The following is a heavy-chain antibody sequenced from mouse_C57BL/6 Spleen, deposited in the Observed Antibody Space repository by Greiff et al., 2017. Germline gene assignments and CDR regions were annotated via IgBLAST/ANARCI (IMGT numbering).Heavy chain of an antibody. V-gene: IGHV1-80*01. CDR2: IYPGDGDT. D-gene: IGHD1-1*02. CDR1: GYAFSSYW. CDR3: ARGEAYGPFAY. J-gene: IGHJ3*01. Sequence: VKLMESGAELVKPGASVTISCKASGYAFSSYWMNWVKQRPGKGLEWIGQIYPGDGDTNYNGKFKGKATLTADKSSSTAYMQLSSLTSEDSAVYFCARGEAYGPFAYWGQGTLVTVSA.